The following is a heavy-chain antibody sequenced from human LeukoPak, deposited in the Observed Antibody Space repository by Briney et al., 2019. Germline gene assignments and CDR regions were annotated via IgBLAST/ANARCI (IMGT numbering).Heavy chain of an antibody. CDR1: GFTFSSYE. CDR3: ARINGDSCY. Sequence: GGSLRLSCAASGFTFSSYEVNWVRQAPGKGLEWVSYISSSGSTIYYADSVKGRFTISRDNAKNSLYLQMNSLRAEDTAVYYCARINGDSCYWGQGTLVTVSS. J-gene: IGHJ4*02. V-gene: IGHV3-48*03. CDR2: ISSSGSTI. D-gene: IGHD4-17*01.